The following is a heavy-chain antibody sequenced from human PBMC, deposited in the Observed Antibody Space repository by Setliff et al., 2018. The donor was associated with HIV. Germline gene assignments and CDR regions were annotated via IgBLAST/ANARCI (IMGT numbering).Heavy chain of an antibody. Sequence: SQTLSLTCAISGDSVLSSRAAWNWIRQSPSGGLEWLGRIYYRSKWYPEYAVSVKSRLTIKPDTLENRFSLQLSSVTPEDTAVYFCARDCDPSRYYYLSLFDFWGQGTPVTVSS. CDR2: IYYRSKWYP. CDR1: GDSVLSSRAA. V-gene: IGHV6-1*01. D-gene: IGHD3-22*01. J-gene: IGHJ4*02. CDR3: ARDCDPSRYYYLSLFDF.